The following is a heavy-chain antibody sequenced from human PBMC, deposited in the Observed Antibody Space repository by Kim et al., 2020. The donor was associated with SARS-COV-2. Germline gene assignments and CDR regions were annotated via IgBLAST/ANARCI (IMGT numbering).Heavy chain of an antibody. V-gene: IGHV3-15*01. Sequence: APVKGRFTISRDDSKNTLYLQMNSLKTEDTAVYYCTTDIFELERDAFDIWGQGTMVTVSS. J-gene: IGHJ3*02. CDR3: TTDIFELERDAFDI. D-gene: IGHD1-1*01.